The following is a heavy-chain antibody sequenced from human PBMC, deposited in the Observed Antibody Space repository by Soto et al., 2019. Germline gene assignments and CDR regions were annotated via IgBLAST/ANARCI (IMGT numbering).Heavy chain of an antibody. CDR2: ISGSGGST. Sequence: EVQLLESGGGLVQPGGSLRLSCAASGFTFSSYAMSWVRQAPGKGLEWVSAISGSGGSTYYADSVKGRFTISRDNSKNPVYLQTNSLQAEDTAVYYCAKALRDIVVVPAAIFHYYYYGMDVWGQGTTVTVSS. CDR3: AKALRDIVVVPAAIFHYYYYGMDV. V-gene: IGHV3-23*01. D-gene: IGHD2-2*02. J-gene: IGHJ6*02. CDR1: GFTFSSYA.